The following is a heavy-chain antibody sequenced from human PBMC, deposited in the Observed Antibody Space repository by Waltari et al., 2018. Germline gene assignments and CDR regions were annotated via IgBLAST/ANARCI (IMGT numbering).Heavy chain of an antibody. CDR1: GGTFSSYA. CDR3: ARERPNIVVVVAATPGAFDI. Sequence: QVQLVQSGAEVKKPGSSVKVSCKASGGTFSSYAISWVRQAPGQGLEWMGRIIPIFGTANYAQKFQGRVTITADKSTSTAYMELSSLRSEDTAVYYCARERPNIVVVVAATPGAFDIWGQGTMVTVSS. V-gene: IGHV1-69*08. CDR2: IIPIFGTA. D-gene: IGHD2-15*01. J-gene: IGHJ3*02.